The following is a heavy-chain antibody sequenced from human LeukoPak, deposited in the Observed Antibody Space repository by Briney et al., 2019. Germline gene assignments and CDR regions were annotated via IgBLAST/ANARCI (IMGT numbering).Heavy chain of an antibody. V-gene: IGHV3-11*01. Sequence: GGSLRLSCAASGFTFSDYYMSWIRQAPGKGLEWVSYISSSGSTIYYAGSVKGRFTISRDNAKNSLYLQMNSLRAEDTAVYYCARDHSSSWYRANWFDPWGQGTLVTVSS. CDR3: ARDHSSSWYRANWFDP. J-gene: IGHJ5*02. CDR2: ISSSGSTI. CDR1: GFTFSDYY. D-gene: IGHD6-13*01.